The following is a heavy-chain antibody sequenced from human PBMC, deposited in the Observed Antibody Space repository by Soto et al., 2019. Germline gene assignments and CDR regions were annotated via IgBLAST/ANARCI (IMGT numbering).Heavy chain of an antibody. CDR1: GGSISSYY. J-gene: IGHJ3*02. Sequence: SETLSLTCTVSGGSISSYYWSWIRQPPWKGLEWIGYIYYSGSTNYNPSLKSRVTISVDTSKNQFSLKLSSVTAADTAVYYCARGSITMFRGVRGAFDIWGQGTMVTVSS. CDR3: ARGSITMFRGVRGAFDI. CDR2: IYYSGST. D-gene: IGHD3-10*01. V-gene: IGHV4-59*01.